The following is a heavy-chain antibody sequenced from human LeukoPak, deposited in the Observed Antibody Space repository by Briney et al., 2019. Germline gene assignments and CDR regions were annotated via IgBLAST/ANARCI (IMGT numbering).Heavy chain of an antibody. CDR3: ARAATPYYYDSSGYTFDY. Sequence: GGSLRLSCAASGFTFSNFVMSWVRQAPGKGLEWVSGINGRGGSTYYADSVKGRFTISRDNSKNTLYLQMNSLRAEDTAVYYCARAATPYYYDSSGYTFDYWGQGTLVTVSS. J-gene: IGHJ4*02. D-gene: IGHD3-22*01. CDR2: INGRGGST. CDR1: GFTFSNFV. V-gene: IGHV3-23*01.